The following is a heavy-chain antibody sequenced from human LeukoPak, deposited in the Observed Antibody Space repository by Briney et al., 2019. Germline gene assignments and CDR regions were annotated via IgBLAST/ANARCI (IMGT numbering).Heavy chain of an antibody. D-gene: IGHD3-10*01. Sequence: GGSLRLSCAASGFTFSNYGMHWVRRAPGKGLEWVAVISHDGSIKYYEDSVKGRFTISRDNSRNTLYLQMNSLRAEDTAVYYCAQDYYGSGGQGTLVTVSS. J-gene: IGHJ4*02. V-gene: IGHV3-30*18. CDR1: GFTFSNYG. CDR2: ISHDGSIK. CDR3: AQDYYGS.